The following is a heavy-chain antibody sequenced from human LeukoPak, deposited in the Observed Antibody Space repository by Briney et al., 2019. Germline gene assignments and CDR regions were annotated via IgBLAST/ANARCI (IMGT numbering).Heavy chain of an antibody. D-gene: IGHD5-18*01. J-gene: IGHJ4*02. CDR2: ISSSGAKT. V-gene: IGHV3-21*01. Sequence: KPGGSLRLSCAASGFTFSSYSMNWVRQAPGKGLQWVSSISSSGAKTYYADSLKGRVTISRDNSKNTLYLQMNSLRAEDTAVYYCAREGYSYGYGYWGQGTLVTVSS. CDR3: AREGYSYGYGY. CDR1: GFTFSSYS.